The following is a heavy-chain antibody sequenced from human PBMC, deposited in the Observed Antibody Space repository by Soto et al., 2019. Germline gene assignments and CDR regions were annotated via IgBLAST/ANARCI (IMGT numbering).Heavy chain of an antibody. J-gene: IGHJ5*02. CDR3: ARGRRRITIFGVVLNWFDP. CDR1: GYTFTSYG. D-gene: IGHD3-3*01. V-gene: IGHV1-18*01. Sequence: QVQLVQSGAEVKKPGASVKVSCKASGYTFTSYGISWVRQAPGQGLEWMGWISAYNGNTNYAQKLQGRVTMTTDTSTSTAYMELRSLRSDDTAVYYCARGRRRITIFGVVLNWFDPWGQGTLVTVSS. CDR2: ISAYNGNT.